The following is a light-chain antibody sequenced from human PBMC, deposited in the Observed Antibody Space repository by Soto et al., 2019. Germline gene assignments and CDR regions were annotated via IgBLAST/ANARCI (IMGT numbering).Light chain of an antibody. CDR2: DVS. V-gene: IGLV2-14*03. CDR3: SSSISTETSHV. Sequence: QSALTQPASVSGSPGQSITISCTGASSDVGGYNYVSWYQQHPGKAPKLIIYDVSYRPSGVSDRFSGSKSGNTASLTISGLQAEDEADYRCSSSISTETSHVFGTGTKLTVL. CDR1: SSDVGGYNY. J-gene: IGLJ1*01.